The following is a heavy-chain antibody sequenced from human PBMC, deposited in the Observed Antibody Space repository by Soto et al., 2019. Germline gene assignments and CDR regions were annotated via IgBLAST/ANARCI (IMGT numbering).Heavy chain of an antibody. Sequence: SETLSLTCSVSGGSISGSYWSWIRQSPGKGLEWLGYVYYTGNTNYSPSLRSRVSISVDTSKNEFSLRLSSVTAADTAVYFCARSVAVSRAHIDYWGQGTQVIVSS. D-gene: IGHD3-3*01. CDR1: GGSISGSY. V-gene: IGHV4-59*01. J-gene: IGHJ4*02. CDR2: VYYTGNT. CDR3: ARSVAVSRAHIDY.